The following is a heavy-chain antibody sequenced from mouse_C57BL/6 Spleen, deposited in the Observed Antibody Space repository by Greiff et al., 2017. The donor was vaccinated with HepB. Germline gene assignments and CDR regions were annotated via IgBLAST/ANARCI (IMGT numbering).Heavy chain of an antibody. D-gene: IGHD1-1*01. J-gene: IGHJ2*01. Sequence: QVQLQQPGAELVKPGASVKLSCKASGYTFTSYWMQWVKQRPGQGLEWIGEIDPSDSYTNYNQKFKGKATLTVDTSSSTAYMQLSSLTSEDSAVSYCARRGYYYGSSYEDYFDYWGQGTTLTVSS. CDR1: GYTFTSYW. CDR2: IDPSDSYT. CDR3: ARRGYYYGSSYEDYFDY. V-gene: IGHV1-50*01.